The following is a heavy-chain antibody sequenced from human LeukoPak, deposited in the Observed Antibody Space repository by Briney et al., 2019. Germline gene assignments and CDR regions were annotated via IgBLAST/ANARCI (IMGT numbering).Heavy chain of an antibody. J-gene: IGHJ5*02. CDR2: IYYSGST. V-gene: IGHV4-59*12. D-gene: IGHD3-10*01. Sequence: SETLSLTCTVSGGSISSYYWSWIRQPPGKGLEWIGYIYYSGSTNYNPSLKSRVTISVDTSKNQFSLKLSSVTAADTAVYYCARGGPVWFGELFAYNWFDPWGQGTLVTVSS. CDR3: ARGGPVWFGELFAYNWFDP. CDR1: GGSISSYY.